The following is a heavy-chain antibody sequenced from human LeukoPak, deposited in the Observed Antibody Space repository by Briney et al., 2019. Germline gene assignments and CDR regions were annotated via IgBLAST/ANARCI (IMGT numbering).Heavy chain of an antibody. CDR2: INPNSGST. CDR3: ARDHGGTTMFVDAFDI. V-gene: IGHV1-2*02. Sequence: ASVKVSCKASGGTIGSYTLSWVRQAPGQGLEWMGWINPNSGSTNYAHNFQGRVTMTRDTSISTAYMELSSLRSDDTAVYYCARDHGGTTMFVDAFDIWGQGTMVTVSS. D-gene: IGHD3-3*01. CDR1: GGTIGSYT. J-gene: IGHJ3*02.